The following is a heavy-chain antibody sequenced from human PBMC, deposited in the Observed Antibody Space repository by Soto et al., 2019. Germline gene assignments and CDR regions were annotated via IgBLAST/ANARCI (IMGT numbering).Heavy chain of an antibody. CDR3: VLTSGWQHTT. V-gene: IGHV2-5*01. Sequence: QITLKESGPTLVKPTQTLTLSCTFSGFSLSTYAMGVAWIRQPPGKALEWLALVYWNDDNRYSPSLQSRLTITKDTSKNQVILTMLNMGPADTATYYCVLTSGWQHTTWGQGTLVTVSS. CDR1: GFSLSTYAMG. CDR2: VYWNDDN. J-gene: IGHJ5*02. D-gene: IGHD1-1*01.